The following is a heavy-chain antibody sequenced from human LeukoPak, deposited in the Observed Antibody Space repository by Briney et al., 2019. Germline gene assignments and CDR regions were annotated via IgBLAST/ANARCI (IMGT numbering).Heavy chain of an antibody. J-gene: IGHJ4*02. CDR1: GFTFSSYG. Sequence: GRSLRLSCAASGFTFSSYGMHWVRQAPGKGLEWVAVIWYDGSNKYYADSVKGRCTISRDNSKNTLYLQMNSLRAEDTAVYYCAREYPPRYYYDSSGYLDYWGQGTLVTVSS. D-gene: IGHD3-22*01. CDR3: AREYPPRYYYDSSGYLDY. V-gene: IGHV3-33*01. CDR2: IWYDGSNK.